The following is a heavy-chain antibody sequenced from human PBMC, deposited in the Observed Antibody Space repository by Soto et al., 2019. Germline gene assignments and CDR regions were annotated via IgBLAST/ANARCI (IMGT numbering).Heavy chain of an antibody. CDR1: GFTFSSYS. V-gene: IGHV3-21*01. Sequence: PGGSLRLSCAASGFTFSSYSMNWVRQATGKGLEWVSSISSSSSYIYYADSVKGRFTISRDNAKNSLYLQMNSLRAEDTAVYYCARDATQPDSGYEPEYSDYIHYFDYWGQGTLVTVSS. CDR3: ARDATQPDSGYEPEYSDYIHYFDY. D-gene: IGHD5-12*01. CDR2: ISSSSSYI. J-gene: IGHJ4*02.